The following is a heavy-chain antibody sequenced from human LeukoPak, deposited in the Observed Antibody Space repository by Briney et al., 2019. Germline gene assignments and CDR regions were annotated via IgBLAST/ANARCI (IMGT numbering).Heavy chain of an antibody. J-gene: IGHJ4*02. V-gene: IGHV3-23*01. Sequence: PGGSLTLSCAASGFTFSSYAMSWVRQAPGKGLEWVSAISGSGGSTYYADSVKGRFTISRDNSKNTLYLQMNSLRAEDTAVYYCAKPMYYYDSSGYRIGAYYFDYWGQGTLVTVSS. CDR2: ISGSGGST. D-gene: IGHD3-22*01. CDR3: AKPMYYYDSSGYRIGAYYFDY. CDR1: GFTFSSYA.